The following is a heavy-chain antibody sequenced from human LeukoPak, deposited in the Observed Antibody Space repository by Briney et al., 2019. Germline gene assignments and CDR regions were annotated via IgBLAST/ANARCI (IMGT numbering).Heavy chain of an antibody. CDR1: GGSFGSYY. D-gene: IGHD3-22*01. J-gene: IGHJ4*02. Sequence: SETLSLTCAVYGGSFGSYYWSWIRQPPGKGLEWIGEINHSGSTNYNPSLKSRVTMSVDTSKNQFSLKLSSVTAADTAVYYCARLVKTARITMIVVVITDYFDYWGQGTLVTVSS. CDR3: ARLVKTARITMIVVVITDYFDY. CDR2: INHSGST. V-gene: IGHV4-34*01.